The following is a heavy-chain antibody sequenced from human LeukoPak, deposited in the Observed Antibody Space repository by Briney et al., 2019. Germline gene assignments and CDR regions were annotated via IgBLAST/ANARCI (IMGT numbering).Heavy chain of an antibody. CDR3: ARHYGGNSGGDAFDI. CDR1: GFTFDDYG. CDR2: INWNGGST. J-gene: IGHJ3*02. Sequence: PGGSLRLSCAASGFTFDDYGMSWVRQAPGKGLEWVSGINWNGGSTGYADSVKGRFTISRDNAKNSLYLQMNSLRAEDTALYYCARHYGGNSGGDAFDIWGQGTMVTVSS. V-gene: IGHV3-20*04. D-gene: IGHD4-23*01.